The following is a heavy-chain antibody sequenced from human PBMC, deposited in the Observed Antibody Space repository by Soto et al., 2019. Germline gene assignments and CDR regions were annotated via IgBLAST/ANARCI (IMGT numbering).Heavy chain of an antibody. D-gene: IGHD5-12*01. J-gene: IGHJ4*02. V-gene: IGHV3-49*03. CDR3: TREKYSGYGEHFDY. Sequence: GGSLRLSCTASGFTFGDYAMSWFRQAPGKGLEWVGFIRSKAYGGTTEYAASVKGRFTISRDDSKSIAYLQMNSLKTEDTAVYYCTREKYSGYGEHFDYWGQGTLVTVSS. CDR1: GFTFGDYA. CDR2: IRSKAYGGTT.